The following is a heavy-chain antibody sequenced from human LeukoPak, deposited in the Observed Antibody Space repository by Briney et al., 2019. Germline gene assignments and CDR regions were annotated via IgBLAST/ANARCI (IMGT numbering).Heavy chain of an antibody. V-gene: IGHV5-51*01. Sequence: GESLKISCQGSGYSFTSYWIGWVRQLPGRGLEWMGIIYPGDSDTTYSPSFQGQVTISADKSITTAYLQWSSLKASDTAIYYCARRSGASRGYFDYWGQGTLVTVSS. CDR2: IYPGDSDT. CDR1: GYSFTSYW. CDR3: ARRSGASRGYFDY. J-gene: IGHJ4*02. D-gene: IGHD2-15*01.